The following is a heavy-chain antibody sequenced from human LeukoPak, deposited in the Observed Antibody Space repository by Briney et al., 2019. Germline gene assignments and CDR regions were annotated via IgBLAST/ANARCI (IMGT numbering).Heavy chain of an antibody. CDR3: AKGITYDSLDF. CDR2: ISGSRGNT. CDR1: GFTFSTYA. J-gene: IGHJ4*02. V-gene: IGHV3-23*01. D-gene: IGHD3-10*01. Sequence: GGSLRLSCAASGFTFSTYAMTWFRQAPGKGLEWVSSISGSRGNTFYSDSVKGRFTISRDNSKNTLYLQMNSLRAEDTAVYYCAKGITYDSLDFWGQGTLVTVSS.